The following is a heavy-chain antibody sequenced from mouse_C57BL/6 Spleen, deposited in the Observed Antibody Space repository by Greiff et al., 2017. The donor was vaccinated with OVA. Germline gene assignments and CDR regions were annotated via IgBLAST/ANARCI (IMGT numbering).Heavy chain of an antibody. CDR3: ARGSTYYAMDY. CDR1: GYTFTSYD. V-gene: IGHV1-85*01. Sequence: VQLQQSGPELVKPGASVKLSCKASGYTFTSYDINWVKQRPGQGLEWIGWIYPGDGSTNYNEKFKGKATLTVATSSSTAYMQLHSLPSADSSVSYCARGSTYYAMDYWGQGTSVTVSA. CDR2: IYPGDGST. D-gene: IGHD5-1*01. J-gene: IGHJ4*01.